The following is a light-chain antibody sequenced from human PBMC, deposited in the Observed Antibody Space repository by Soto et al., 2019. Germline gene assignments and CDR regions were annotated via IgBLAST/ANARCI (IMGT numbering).Light chain of an antibody. V-gene: IGKV1-5*01. J-gene: IGKJ1*01. CDR3: QQYNSYSPRT. CDR1: QSISSW. CDR2: DAS. Sequence: DIQMTKSPSTLSASVGDRVTITCRASQSISSWLAWYQQKPGKAPKLLIYDASSLESGVPSRFSGSGSGTEFTLTISSLQPDDFATYYCQQYNSYSPRTFGQGTKVDTK.